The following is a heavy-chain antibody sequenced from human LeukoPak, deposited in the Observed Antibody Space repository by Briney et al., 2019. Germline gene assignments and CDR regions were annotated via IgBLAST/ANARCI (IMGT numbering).Heavy chain of an antibody. Sequence: SETLSLTCTVSGGSISSYYWSWIRQPAGKGLEWIGRIYTSGSTNYNPSLKSRVTMSVDTSKNQFSLKLSSVTAADTAVYYCARVNTMVRGVIFSDWYFDLWGRGTLVTVSS. D-gene: IGHD3-10*01. J-gene: IGHJ2*01. CDR3: ARVNTMVRGVIFSDWYFDL. CDR2: IYTSGST. CDR1: GGSISSYY. V-gene: IGHV4-4*07.